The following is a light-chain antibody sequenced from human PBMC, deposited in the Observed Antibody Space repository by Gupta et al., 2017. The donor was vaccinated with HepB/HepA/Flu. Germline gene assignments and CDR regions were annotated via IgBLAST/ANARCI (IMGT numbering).Light chain of an antibody. CDR3: NSYTNINTRV. Sequence: QSALTQPASVSGSPGQSITISCTGPSNDIGSYNYVSWYQQHPGKAPKLLIYDVNNRPSGVSNRFSGSKSGNTASLTISGLQAEDEADYYCNSYTNINTRVFGGGTKLTVL. CDR2: DVN. J-gene: IGLJ3*02. CDR1: SNDIGSYNY. V-gene: IGLV2-14*03.